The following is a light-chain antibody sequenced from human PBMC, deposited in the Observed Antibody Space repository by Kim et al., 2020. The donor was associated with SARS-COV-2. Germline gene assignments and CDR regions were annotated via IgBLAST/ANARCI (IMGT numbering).Light chain of an antibody. J-gene: IGLJ1*01. CDR2: QDT. Sequence: SVSPGQTASITCSGDKLGYKYACWYQQKPGQSPVLVIYQDTKRPSGIPERFSGSNSGNTATLTISGTQAMDEADYYCQAWDSSTKVFGTGTKVTVL. CDR3: QAWDSSTKV. V-gene: IGLV3-1*01. CDR1: KLGYKY.